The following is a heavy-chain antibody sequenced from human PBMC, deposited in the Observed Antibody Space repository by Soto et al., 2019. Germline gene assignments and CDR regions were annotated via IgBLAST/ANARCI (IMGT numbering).Heavy chain of an antibody. CDR3: ARDGILWFGELSYFDY. J-gene: IGHJ4*02. V-gene: IGHV3-30-3*01. D-gene: IGHD3-10*01. Sequence: GGSLRLSCAASGFTFSSYAMHWVRQAPGKGLEWVAVISYDGSNKYYADSVKGRFTISRDNSKNTLYLQMNSLRAEDTAVYYCARDGILWFGELSYFDYWGQGTLVTVSS. CDR1: GFTFSSYA. CDR2: ISYDGSNK.